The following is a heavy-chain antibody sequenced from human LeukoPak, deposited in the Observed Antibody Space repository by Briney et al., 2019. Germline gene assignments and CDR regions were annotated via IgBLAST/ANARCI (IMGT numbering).Heavy chain of an antibody. D-gene: IGHD6-6*01. CDR2: IYSGGST. CDR3: AKDPLPYSSSSLSDY. J-gene: IGHJ4*02. V-gene: IGHV3-53*01. Sequence: GGSLRLSCAASGFTVSSNYMSWVRQAPGKGLEWVSVIYSGGSTYYADSVKGRFTISRDNSKNTLYLQMNSLRTEDTAVYYCAKDPLPYSSSSLSDYWGQGTLVTVSS. CDR1: GFTVSSNY.